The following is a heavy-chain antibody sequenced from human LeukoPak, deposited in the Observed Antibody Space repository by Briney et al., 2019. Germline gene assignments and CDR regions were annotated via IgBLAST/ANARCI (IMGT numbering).Heavy chain of an antibody. J-gene: IGHJ4*02. Sequence: SETLSLTCAVYGGSFSGYYWSWIRQPPGKGLEWIGEINHSGSTNYNPSLKSRVSISVDTSKNQFSLKLSSVTAADTAVYYCASKLSSNGWYYFDYSCQGTLGTVSS. CDR3: ASKLSSNGWYYFDY. CDR1: GGSFSGYY. D-gene: IGHD6-19*01. CDR2: INHSGST. V-gene: IGHV4-34*01.